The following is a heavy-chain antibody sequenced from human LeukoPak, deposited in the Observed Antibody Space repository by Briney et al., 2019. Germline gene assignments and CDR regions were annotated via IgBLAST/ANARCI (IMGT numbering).Heavy chain of an antibody. D-gene: IGHD7-27*01. CDR3: ARGHWGLDY. CDR1: GFTFSTYN. CDR2: IYNGGDTI. J-gene: IGHJ4*02. Sequence: GGSLRLSCAASGFTFSTYNMNWVRQAPGKGLETVSYIYNGGDTIYYADSVRGRFTISRDNAESSLYLQMNSLRAEDTAVYYCARGHWGLDYWGRGTLVTVSS. V-gene: IGHV3-48*03.